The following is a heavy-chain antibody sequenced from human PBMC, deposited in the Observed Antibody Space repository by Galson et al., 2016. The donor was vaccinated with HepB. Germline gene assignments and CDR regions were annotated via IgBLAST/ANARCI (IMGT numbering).Heavy chain of an antibody. CDR2: IYHSGMT. D-gene: IGHD6-25*01. Sequence: SETLSLTCNVSGGSMSSHYWSWIRQPPGKGLEWIGYIYHSGMTNYKSSLKSRVSISIDTSTNKFSLKLNSVTAADTAVYYCARRIGTAGLNSFDYWGRGTLVTVSS. CDR3: ARRIGTAGLNSFDY. J-gene: IGHJ4*02. CDR1: GGSMSSHY. V-gene: IGHV4-59*11.